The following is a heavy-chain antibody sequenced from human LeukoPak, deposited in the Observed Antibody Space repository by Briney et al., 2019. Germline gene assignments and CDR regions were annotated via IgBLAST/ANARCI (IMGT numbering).Heavy chain of an antibody. J-gene: IGHJ4*02. D-gene: IGHD4-23*01. CDR1: GFTFSSYA. CDR2: ISGSGGST. CDR3: AKDGVLLRWPVYYFDY. V-gene: IGHV3-23*01. Sequence: PGGSLRLSCAASGFTFSSYAMSWVRQAPGKGLEWVSAISGSGGSTYYADSVKGRFTISRDNSKNTLYLQMNSLRAEDTAVYYCAKDGVLLRWPVYYFDYWGQGTLVTVSS.